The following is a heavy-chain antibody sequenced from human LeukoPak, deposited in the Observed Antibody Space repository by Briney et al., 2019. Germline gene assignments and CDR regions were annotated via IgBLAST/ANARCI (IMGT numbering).Heavy chain of an antibody. Sequence: ASVKVSCKASGYTFTSYYMHWVRQAPGQGLEWMGIINPSGGSTSYAQKFQGRVTMTRDTSTSTVYMELSSLRSEDTAVYYCARELPYYYDSSGYSLFDYWGQGTLVTVSS. D-gene: IGHD3-22*01. CDR3: ARELPYYYDSSGYSLFDY. V-gene: IGHV1-46*01. CDR2: INPSGGST. J-gene: IGHJ4*02. CDR1: GYTFTSYY.